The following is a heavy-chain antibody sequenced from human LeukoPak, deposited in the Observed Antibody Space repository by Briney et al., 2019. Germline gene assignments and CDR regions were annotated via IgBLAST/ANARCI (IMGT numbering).Heavy chain of an antibody. J-gene: IGHJ4*02. V-gene: IGHV4-59*11. CDR2: ISYIGGT. CDR1: GGSISSHY. Sequence: SETLSLTCTVSGGSISSHYWSWIRQPPGKGLEWIGYISYIGGTNYNPSLKSRVTISIDTSKNPFSLKLTSVTAADTAVYYCARDVPYSSGYDPFDYWGQGTLVTVSS. D-gene: IGHD6-19*01. CDR3: ARDVPYSSGYDPFDY.